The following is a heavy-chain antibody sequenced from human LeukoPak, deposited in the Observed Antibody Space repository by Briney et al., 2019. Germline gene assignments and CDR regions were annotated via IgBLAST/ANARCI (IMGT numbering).Heavy chain of an antibody. V-gene: IGHV3-23*01. CDR3: AKDRVGGFGVDYYYYMDV. CDR1: GFTFSSYA. CDR2: ISGSGGST. D-gene: IGHD3-10*01. J-gene: IGHJ6*03. Sequence: GGSLRLSCAASGFTFSSYAMSWVRQAPGKGLEWVSAISGSGGSTYYADSVKGRFTISRDNSKNTLYLQMNSLRAEDTAVYYCAKDRVGGFGVDYYYYMDVWGKGTTVTVSS.